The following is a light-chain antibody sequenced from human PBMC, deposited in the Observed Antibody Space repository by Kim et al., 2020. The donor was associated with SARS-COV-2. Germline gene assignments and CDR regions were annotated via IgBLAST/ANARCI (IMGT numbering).Light chain of an antibody. J-gene: IGLJ1*01. V-gene: IGLV2-11*01. CDR2: DVS. Sequence: GQSVAISCTGTGSDVGGYNYVSWYQQLPGEAPKLMIYDVSKRPSGVPDRFSGSKSGNTASLTISGLQAEDEADYYCCSYAGSYTYVFGAGTKVTVL. CDR3: CSYAGSYTYV. CDR1: GSDVGGYNY.